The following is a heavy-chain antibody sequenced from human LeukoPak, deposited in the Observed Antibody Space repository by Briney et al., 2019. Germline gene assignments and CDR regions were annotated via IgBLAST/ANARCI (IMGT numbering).Heavy chain of an antibody. CDR1: GFTFSSYG. CDR2: ISYDGCNK. Sequence: GRSLRLSCAASGFTFSSYGMHWVRQAPGKGLEWVAVISYDGCNKYYADSVKGRFTISRDNSKNTLYLQMNSLRAEDTAVYYCAKDRIPLLMGTGFDYWGQGTLVTVSS. CDR3: AKDRIPLLMGTGFDY. D-gene: IGHD3-10*01. J-gene: IGHJ4*02. V-gene: IGHV3-30*18.